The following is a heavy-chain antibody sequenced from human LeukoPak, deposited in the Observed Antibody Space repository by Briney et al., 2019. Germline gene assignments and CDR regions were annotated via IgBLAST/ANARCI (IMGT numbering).Heavy chain of an antibody. V-gene: IGHV3-21*01. D-gene: IGHD6-19*01. Sequence: GGSLRLSCAASGFTFSSYSMNWVRQAPGKGLEWVSSISSSSSCIYYADSAKGRFTISRDNAKNSLYLQMNSLRAEDTAVYYCARDKGVAGEPYYFDYWGQGTLVTVSS. CDR1: GFTFSSYS. CDR3: ARDKGVAGEPYYFDY. J-gene: IGHJ4*02. CDR2: ISSSSSCI.